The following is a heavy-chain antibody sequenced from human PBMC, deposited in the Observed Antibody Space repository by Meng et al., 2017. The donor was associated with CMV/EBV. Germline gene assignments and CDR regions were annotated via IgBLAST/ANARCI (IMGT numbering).Heavy chain of an antibody. V-gene: IGHV4-30-4*08. CDR1: GGSITSGDYS. D-gene: IGHD3-3*01. CDR2: IYYSGST. J-gene: IGHJ4*02. Sequence: QLQVSGPGRVNPIPALSLTFSVSGGSITSGDYSLSWIRQPPVKGLEWIGRIYYSGSTYYNPSLKSRVTISVDTSKNQFSLKLSSVTAADTAVYYCARDNRGGGVDYWGQGTLVTVSS. CDR3: ARDNRGGGVDY.